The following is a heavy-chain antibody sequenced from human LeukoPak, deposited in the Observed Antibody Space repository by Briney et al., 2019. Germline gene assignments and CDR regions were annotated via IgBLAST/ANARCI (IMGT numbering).Heavy chain of an antibody. Sequence: PSETLSLTCTVSGDSISSGGFHWSWIRQPPGKGLEWIGSIYYSGSTYYNPSLKSRVTISVDTSKNQFSLKLSSVTAADTAVYYCARQAHGGYFDYWGQGTLVTVSS. J-gene: IGHJ4*02. V-gene: IGHV4-39*01. CDR2: IYYSGST. CDR3: ARQAHGGYFDY. D-gene: IGHD3-10*01. CDR1: GDSISSGGFH.